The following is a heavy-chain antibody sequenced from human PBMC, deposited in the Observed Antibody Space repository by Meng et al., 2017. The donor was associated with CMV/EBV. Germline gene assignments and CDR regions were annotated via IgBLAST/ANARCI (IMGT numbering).Heavy chain of an antibody. D-gene: IGHD1-14*01. Sequence: GSLRLSCAVYGGSFSGYYWSWIRQPPGKGLEWIGEINHSGSTNYNPSLKSRVTISVDTSKNQFSLKLSPVTAADTAVYYCARGGNPVDYWGQGTLVTVSS. CDR3: ARGGNPVDY. CDR2: INHSGST. CDR1: GGSFSGYY. J-gene: IGHJ4*02. V-gene: IGHV4-34*01.